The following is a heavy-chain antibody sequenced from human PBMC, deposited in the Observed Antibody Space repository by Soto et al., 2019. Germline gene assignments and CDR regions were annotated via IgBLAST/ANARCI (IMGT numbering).Heavy chain of an antibody. D-gene: IGHD1-1*01. CDR1: GSAIRTSNYI. Sequence: SDTLSPTYNSSGSAIRTSNYIRCWMLHPPGKGLEWIGSIYYTGNTYFNQSLKSRVTISVDTSKNQFSLEVNSVTAADAAVYYCAKSGSQYPGTFDIWGRGTMVT. CDR2: IYYTGNT. CDR3: AKSGSQYPGTFDI. V-gene: IGHV4-39*01. J-gene: IGHJ3*02.